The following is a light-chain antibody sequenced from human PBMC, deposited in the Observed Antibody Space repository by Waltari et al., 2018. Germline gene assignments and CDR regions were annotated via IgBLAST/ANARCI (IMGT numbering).Light chain of an antibody. CDR3: QSYDSSLSGFVV. J-gene: IGLJ2*01. CDR2: GNN. V-gene: IGLV1-40*01. Sequence: QSVLTQPPSVSGAPGQRVTISCTGSSSNIGAGYDVHWYQQLPGTAPKLLTYGNNNRPSGVPDRFSGSKSGTSASLAITGLQAEDEADYYCQSYDSSLSGFVVFGGGTKLTVL. CDR1: SSNIGAGYD.